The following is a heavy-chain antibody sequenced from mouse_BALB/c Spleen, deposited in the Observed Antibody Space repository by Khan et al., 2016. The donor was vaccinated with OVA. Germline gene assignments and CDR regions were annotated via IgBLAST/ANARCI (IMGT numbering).Heavy chain of an antibody. J-gene: IGHJ4*01. CDR1: GFTFSSYT. Sequence: EVELVESGGDLVQPGGSLKLSCAASGFTFSSYTMSWVRQTPEKRLEWVAFITKGGGNTYYPDTVKGRFTISRDNAKNTLYLQMNSLKSEATAMYYCARPTTPGYDYVVDFWGQGTSVTVSS. CDR2: ITKGGGNT. D-gene: IGHD6-1*01. V-gene: IGHV5-12-2*01. CDR3: ARPTTPGYDYVVDF.